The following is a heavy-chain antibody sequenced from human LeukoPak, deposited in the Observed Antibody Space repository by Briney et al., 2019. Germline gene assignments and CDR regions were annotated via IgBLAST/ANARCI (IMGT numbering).Heavy chain of an antibody. CDR1: GFTFSSYA. D-gene: IGHD4-17*01. CDR2: ISYDGSNK. CDR3: AKDRDMTTDYGMDV. Sequence: PGRSLRLSCAASGFTFSSYAMHWVRQAPGKGLEWVAVISYDGSNKYYADSVKGRFTISRDNSKNTLYLQMNSLRAEDTAVYYCAKDRDMTTDYGMDVWGKGTTVTVSS. V-gene: IGHV3-30*04. J-gene: IGHJ6*04.